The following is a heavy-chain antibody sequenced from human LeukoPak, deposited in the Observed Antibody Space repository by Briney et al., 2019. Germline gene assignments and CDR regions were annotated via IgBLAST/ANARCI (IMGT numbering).Heavy chain of an antibody. CDR2: ISGMGHDI. Sequence: GGSLRLSCVVSGLSFSDSYMTWIRQTPGMGLESLAYISGMGHDIYYADSVKGRFTISRDNAKNSLYLQMNSLRPEDTALYYCSTGPRSLPYWGPGSLVTVSS. CDR3: STGPRSLPY. D-gene: IGHD4-23*01. CDR1: GLSFSDSY. V-gene: IGHV3-11*01. J-gene: IGHJ4*01.